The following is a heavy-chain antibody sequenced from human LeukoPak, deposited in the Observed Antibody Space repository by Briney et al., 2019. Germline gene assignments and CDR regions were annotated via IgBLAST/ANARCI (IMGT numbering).Heavy chain of an antibody. D-gene: IGHD3-3*01. CDR3: ARVYYDFWTYYYGMDV. Sequence: ASVKVSCKASGYTFTGYYMHWVRQAPGQGLEWMGWINPNRGGTNYAQKFQGRVTMTRDTSISTAYMELRSLRSDDTAVYYCARVYYDFWTYYYGMDVWGQGTTVTVSS. CDR2: INPNRGGT. CDR1: GYTFTGYY. V-gene: IGHV1-2*02. J-gene: IGHJ6*02.